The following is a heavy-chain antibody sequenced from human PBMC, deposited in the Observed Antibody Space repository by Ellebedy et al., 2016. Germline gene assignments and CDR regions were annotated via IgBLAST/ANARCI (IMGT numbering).Heavy chain of an antibody. CDR1: GFTFDDYA. V-gene: IGHV3-9*01. J-gene: IGHJ4*02. CDR3: AKDITRWLQWDFDN. D-gene: IGHD5-24*01. Sequence: GGSLRLSCAASGFTFDDYAMHWVQQAPGKGLEWVSSITWNSGRIDYADSVKGRFTISRDNAKNSLYLQMNSLRAEDTAFYYCAKDITRWLQWDFDNWGQGTLVTVSS. CDR2: ITWNSGRI.